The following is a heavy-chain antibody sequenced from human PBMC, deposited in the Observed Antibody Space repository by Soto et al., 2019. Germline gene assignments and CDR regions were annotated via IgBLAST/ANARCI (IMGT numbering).Heavy chain of an antibody. J-gene: IGHJ4*02. CDR3: ARRYGGNLDY. D-gene: IGHD1-26*01. V-gene: IGHV4-30-4*01. CDR2: INHSGST. Sequence: SETLSLTCTVSGGSISSGDYYWSWIRQPPGKGLEWIGEINHSGSTNYNPSLKSRVTISVDTSKNQFSLKLSSVTAADTAVYYCARRYGGNLDYWGQGTLVTVSS. CDR1: GGSISSGDYY.